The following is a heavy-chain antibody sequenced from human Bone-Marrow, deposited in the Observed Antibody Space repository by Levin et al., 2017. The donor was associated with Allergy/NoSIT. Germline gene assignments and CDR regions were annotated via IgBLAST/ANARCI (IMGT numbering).Heavy chain of an antibody. CDR1: GYSFTNYW. D-gene: IGHD2-8*01. CDR2: IYPGDSET. J-gene: IGHJ4*02. V-gene: IGHV5-51*01. CDR3: ARLIRTNGVCYNDYRCYFDY. Sequence: PGGSLRLSCKGSGYSFTNYWIGWVRQMPGKGLEYMGIIYPGDSETIYSPSFQGQVTISADKSISTAYLQWSSLKASDTAMYYCARLIRTNGVCYNDYRCYFDYWGQGTLVTVSS.